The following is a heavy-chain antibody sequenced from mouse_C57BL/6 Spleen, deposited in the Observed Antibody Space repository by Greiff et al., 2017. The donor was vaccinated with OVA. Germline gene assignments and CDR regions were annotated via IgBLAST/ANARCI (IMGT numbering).Heavy chain of an antibody. J-gene: IGHJ4*01. CDR1: GYTFTSYW. V-gene: IGHV1-50*01. CDR3: ARDSAVLYAMDY. D-gene: IGHD3-2*02. CDR2: IDPADSNT. Sequence: QVQLQQPGAELVKPGASVKLSCKASGYTFTSYWMQWVNQRPGQGLEWIGEIDPADSNTYYNEKFKGKATMTVDTSSSTAYMQLSSLTSEDSAVYYCARDSAVLYAMDYWGQGTSVTVSS.